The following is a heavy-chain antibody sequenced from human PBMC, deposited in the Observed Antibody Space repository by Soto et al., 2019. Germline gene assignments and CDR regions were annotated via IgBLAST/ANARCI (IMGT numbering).Heavy chain of an antibody. D-gene: IGHD3-10*01. CDR1: GGSISSDGNY. V-gene: IGHV4-31*03. Sequence: QVQLQESGPGLVKSSQTLSLTCTVSGGSISSDGNYWSWIRQHPGKGLEWIGYIYYSGSTNYNPSLKSRVTTSVDTSKNQFSLKLNSVTAADTAVYYCARARMVRGIIYYYGMDVWGQGTTVTASS. CDR3: ARARMVRGIIYYYGMDV. CDR2: IYYSGST. J-gene: IGHJ6*02.